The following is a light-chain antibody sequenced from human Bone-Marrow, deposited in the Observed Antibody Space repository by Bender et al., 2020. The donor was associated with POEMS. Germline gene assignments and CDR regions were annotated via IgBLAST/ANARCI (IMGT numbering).Light chain of an antibody. V-gene: IGLV3-27*01. CDR1: LLPKKY. CDR2: KDS. J-gene: IGLJ2*01. Sequence: LTQPASVSGSPGQTARITCSGDLLPKKYARWFQQKPGQAPVVLIYKDSERPSGIPERLSGSKSGDTATLTISRVEAGDEADYYCQVWDATSDHPVFGSGTKVTVL. CDR3: QVWDATSDHPV.